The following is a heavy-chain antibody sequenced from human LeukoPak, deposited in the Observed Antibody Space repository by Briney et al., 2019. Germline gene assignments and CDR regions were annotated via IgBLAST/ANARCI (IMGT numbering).Heavy chain of an antibody. Sequence: KTGGSLRLSCAASGFTFSSYSMNWVRQAPGKGLEWVSSISSSSSYIYYADSVKGRFTISRDNAKNSLYLQMNSLRAEDTAVYYCATVGVATISRERWFDPWGQGTLVTVSS. CDR2: ISSSSSYI. D-gene: IGHD5-12*01. CDR1: GFTFSSYS. V-gene: IGHV3-21*01. J-gene: IGHJ5*02. CDR3: ATVGVATISRERWFDP.